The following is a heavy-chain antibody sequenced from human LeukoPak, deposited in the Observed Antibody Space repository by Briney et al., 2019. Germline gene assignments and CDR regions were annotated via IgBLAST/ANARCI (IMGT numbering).Heavy chain of an antibody. Sequence: ASVKVSCKASGYTFTSYDINWVRQATGQGLEWRGWINPNSVNTGYAQKFQGRVTMTRNTSISTAYMELSSLRSEDMAVYYCARSVRVGTYYSYYGMDVWGQGTTVTVSS. J-gene: IGHJ6*02. D-gene: IGHD3-10*02. CDR3: ARSVRVGTYYSYYGMDV. V-gene: IGHV1-8*01. CDR2: INPNSVNT. CDR1: GYTFTSYD.